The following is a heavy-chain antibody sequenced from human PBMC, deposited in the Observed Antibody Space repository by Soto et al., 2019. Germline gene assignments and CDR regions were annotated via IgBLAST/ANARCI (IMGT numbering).Heavy chain of an antibody. CDR3: AKAGRLVINWFDP. Sequence: GSLRLSCAASGFTFSNYAMTWVRQAPGRGLEWVSSITGSGGGTYYADSVKGRFTISRDNSKDTLFLQMNSLRAEDTAVYYCAKAGRLVINWFDPWGQGTLVTVSS. D-gene: IGHD2-21*01. CDR2: ITGSGGGT. CDR1: GFTFSNYA. V-gene: IGHV3-23*01. J-gene: IGHJ5*02.